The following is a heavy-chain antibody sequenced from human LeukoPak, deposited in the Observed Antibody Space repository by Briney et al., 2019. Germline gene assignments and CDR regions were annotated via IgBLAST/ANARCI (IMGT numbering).Heavy chain of an antibody. CDR3: ARSSRSRVVISATLCDY. CDR2: ISAYNGNT. Sequence: ASVKVSCKASGYTFPSYDINWVRQAPGQGLEWMGWISAYNGNTNYAQKLQGRVTMTTDTSTSTAYMELRSLRSDDTAVYYCARSSRSRVVISATLCDYWGQGTLVTVSS. J-gene: IGHJ4*02. CDR1: GYTFPSYD. V-gene: IGHV1-18*01. D-gene: IGHD2-15*01.